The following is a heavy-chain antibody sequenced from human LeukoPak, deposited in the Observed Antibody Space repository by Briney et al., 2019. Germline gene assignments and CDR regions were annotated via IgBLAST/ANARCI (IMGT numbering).Heavy chain of an antibody. V-gene: IGHV3-33*01. J-gene: IGHJ6*02. CDR2: IWYDGSNK. CDR3: ARGMDYVGYYYYGMDV. D-gene: IGHD4-17*01. Sequence: GGSLRLSCAASGFTFSSYGMHWVRQAPGKGLEWVAVIWYDGSNKYYADSVKGRFTISRDNYKNTLYLQMNSLRAEDTAVYYCARGMDYVGYYYYGMDVWGQGTTVTVSS. CDR1: GFTFSSYG.